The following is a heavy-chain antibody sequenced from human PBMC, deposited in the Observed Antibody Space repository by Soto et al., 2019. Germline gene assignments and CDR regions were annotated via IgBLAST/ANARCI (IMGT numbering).Heavy chain of an antibody. V-gene: IGHV1-69*13. Sequence: SVKVSCKTSGDTFGSYTISWVRQAPGQGLEWMGGIIPIFGTANYAQKFQGRVTISADESTSTAYMELSSLTSEDTAIYYCARALPVHYDSSGYYFGSFGHWGQGTLVTVSS. D-gene: IGHD3-22*01. CDR1: GDTFGSYT. J-gene: IGHJ4*02. CDR2: IIPIFGTA. CDR3: ARALPVHYDSSGYYFGSFGH.